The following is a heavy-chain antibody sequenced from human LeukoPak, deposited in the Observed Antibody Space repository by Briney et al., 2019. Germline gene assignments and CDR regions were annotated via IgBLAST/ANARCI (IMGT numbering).Heavy chain of an antibody. CDR1: GGSITTYC. D-gene: IGHD2-2*01. CDR3: ARDLGRSSSNYFFDY. Sequence: PAETLSLTCTVSGGSITTYCWSWIPQPPGKGLEWIAYISYSGSTNYNPSLKSRFTISAETSKNQFSLRLSSVTAADTAVYYCARDLGRSSSNYFFDYWGQRTLVTVSS. CDR2: ISYSGST. J-gene: IGHJ4*02. V-gene: IGHV4-59*01.